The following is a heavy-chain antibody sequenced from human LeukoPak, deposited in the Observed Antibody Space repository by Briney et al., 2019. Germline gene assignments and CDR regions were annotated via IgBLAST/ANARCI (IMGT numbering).Heavy chain of an antibody. CDR1: GGSISSGDYY. J-gene: IGHJ5*02. Sequence: SETLSLTCTVSGGSISSGDYYWSWIRQPPGKGLEWIGYIYYSGSTYYNPSLKSRVTISVDTSKNQFSLKLSSVTAADTAVYYCARDYDSNGNWFHPWGQGTLVTVSS. D-gene: IGHD3-3*01. CDR2: IYYSGST. V-gene: IGHV4-30-4*08. CDR3: ARDYDSNGNWFHP.